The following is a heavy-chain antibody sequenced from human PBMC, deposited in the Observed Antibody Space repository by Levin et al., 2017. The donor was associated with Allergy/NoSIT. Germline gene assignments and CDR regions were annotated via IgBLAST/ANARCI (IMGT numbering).Heavy chain of an antibody. J-gene: IGHJ4*02. CDR1: GFTVSSNY. D-gene: IGHD4-17*01. CDR2: IYSGGST. V-gene: IGHV3-53*01. Sequence: LSLTCAASGFTVSSNYMSWVRQAPGKGLEWVSVIYSGGSTYYADSVKGRFTISRDNSKNTLYLQMNSLRAEDTAVYYCATGGSTVTSDYWGQGTLVTVSS. CDR3: ATGGSTVTSDY.